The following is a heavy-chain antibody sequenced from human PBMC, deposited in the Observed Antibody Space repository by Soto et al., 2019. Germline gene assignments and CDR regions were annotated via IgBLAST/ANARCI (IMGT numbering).Heavy chain of an antibody. D-gene: IGHD3-22*01. J-gene: IGHJ3*01. CDR2: IYSGGST. CDR1: GFTFSSTD. V-gene: IGHV3-53*01. CDR3: ATSPLLPGAP. Sequence: EVQLVESGGGLIQPGGSLRLSCAASGFTFSSTDMNWVRQAPGNGLEWVSLIYSGGSTFYADSVKGRFTISRDNSKTTLYLPMSSLRAEDTAVVYCATSPLLPGAPGGQGPMVTVSS.